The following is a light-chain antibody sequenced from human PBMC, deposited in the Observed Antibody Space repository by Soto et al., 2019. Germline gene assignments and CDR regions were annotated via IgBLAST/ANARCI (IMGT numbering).Light chain of an antibody. J-gene: IGKJ1*01. V-gene: IGKV3-20*01. Sequence: EIVLTQSPGTLSLSPGEGATLSCRASQSVSSSYLAWYQQKPGQAPRLLIYGASSRATGIPDRFSGGGSGTDFTLTISRLEPEDFAVDYCQQYDTSPWMFGQGTKVEIK. CDR2: GAS. CDR1: QSVSSSY. CDR3: QQYDTSPWM.